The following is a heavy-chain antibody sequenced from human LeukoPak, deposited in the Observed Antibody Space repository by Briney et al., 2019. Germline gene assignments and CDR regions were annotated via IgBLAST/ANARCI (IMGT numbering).Heavy chain of an antibody. Sequence: PSETLSLTCTVSGGSISSSSYYWGWIRQPPGKGLEWIGSIYYSGCTYYNPSLKSRVTISVDTSKNQFSLKLSSVTAADTAVYYCARDHGDYGDYYYYMDVWGKGTTVTVSS. J-gene: IGHJ6*03. CDR3: ARDHGDYGDYYYYMDV. CDR2: IYYSGCT. V-gene: IGHV4-39*07. CDR1: GGSISSSSYY. D-gene: IGHD4-17*01.